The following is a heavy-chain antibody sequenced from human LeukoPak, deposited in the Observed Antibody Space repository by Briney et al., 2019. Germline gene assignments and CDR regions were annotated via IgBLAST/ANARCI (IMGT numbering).Heavy chain of an antibody. J-gene: IGHJ4*02. CDR1: GYTFTSYG. CDR2: ISAYNGNT. D-gene: IGHD2-2*01. Sequence: ASVKVSCKASGYTFTSYGISWVRQAPGQGLEWMGWISAYNGNTNHAQKLQGRVTMTTDTSTSTAYMELRSLRSDDTAVYYCARADIVVVPAALDYWGQGTLVTVSS. V-gene: IGHV1-18*01. CDR3: ARADIVVVPAALDY.